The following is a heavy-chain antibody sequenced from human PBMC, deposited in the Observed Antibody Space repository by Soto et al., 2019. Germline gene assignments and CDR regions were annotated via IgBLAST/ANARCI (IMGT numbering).Heavy chain of an antibody. CDR2: IYPGDSDT. V-gene: IGHV5-51*01. Sequence: PGESLKISCKGSGYRFTSYWIGWVRQMPGKGLEWMGIIYPGDSDTRYSPSFQGQVTISADKSISTAYLQWSSLKASDTAMYYCARNVLRYFDWSTTYYYYYGMDVWGQGTAVTVSS. CDR3: ARNVLRYFDWSTTYYYYYGMDV. CDR1: GYRFTSYW. D-gene: IGHD3-9*01. J-gene: IGHJ6*02.